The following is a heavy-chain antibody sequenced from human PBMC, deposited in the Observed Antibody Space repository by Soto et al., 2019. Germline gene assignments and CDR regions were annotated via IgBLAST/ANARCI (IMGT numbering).Heavy chain of an antibody. V-gene: IGHV1-69*06. CDR3: ARGTGSSWFDT. CDR1: GGTFSSYA. Sequence: QVQLVQSGAEVKKPGSSVKVSCKASGGTFSSYAISWVRQAPGQGLEWMGGIIPIFGTANYAQTFQVSVIMTRDTSIATTHLDMTRLTSDDTAVYYCARGTGSSWFDTWGQGTQVTVSS. D-gene: IGHD3-10*01. J-gene: IGHJ5*02. CDR2: IIPIFGTA.